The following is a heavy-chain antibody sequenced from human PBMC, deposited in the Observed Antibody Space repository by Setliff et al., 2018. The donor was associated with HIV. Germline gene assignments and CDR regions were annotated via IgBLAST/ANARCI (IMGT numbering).Heavy chain of an antibody. V-gene: IGHV1-18*01. D-gene: IGHD3-16*01. Sequence: GASVKVSCKSSGYNFNNFGVSWVRQAPGQGLEWLGWVSPSIGNSDFAQKFKGRISRTTDTSIRTAYMELRGLKSDDTAVYFCARGGEERNMITGALDVWGKGSLVTVSS. CDR1: GYNFNNFG. J-gene: IGHJ3*01. CDR3: ARGGEERNMITGALDV. CDR2: VSPSIGNS.